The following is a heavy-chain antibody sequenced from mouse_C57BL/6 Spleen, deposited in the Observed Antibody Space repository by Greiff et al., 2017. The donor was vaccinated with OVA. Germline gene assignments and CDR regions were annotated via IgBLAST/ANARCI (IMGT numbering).Heavy chain of an antibody. CDR2: IDPSDSYT. Sequence: VQLQQPGAELVKPGASVKLSCKASGYTFTSYWMQWVKQRPGQGLEWIGEIDPSDSYTNYNQKFKGKATLTVDTSSSTAYMQLSSLTSEDSAVYYCARRGVTVVATDAFDYWGQGTTLTVSS. J-gene: IGHJ2*01. V-gene: IGHV1-50*01. CDR3: ARRGVTVVATDAFDY. CDR1: GYTFTSYW. D-gene: IGHD1-1*01.